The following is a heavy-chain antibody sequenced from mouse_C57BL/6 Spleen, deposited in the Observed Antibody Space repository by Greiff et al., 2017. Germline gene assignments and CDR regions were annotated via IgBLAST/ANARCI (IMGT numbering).Heavy chain of an antibody. V-gene: IGHV2-2*01. D-gene: IGHD1-1*01. Sequence: VMLVESGPGLVQPSQSLSITCTVSGFSLTSYGVHWVRQSPGKGLEWLGVIWSGGSTDYNAAFISRLSISKDNSKSQVFFKMNSLQADDTAIYYCARPTVVAEDAMDYWGQGTSVTVSS. CDR3: ARPTVVAEDAMDY. CDR2: IWSGGST. CDR1: GFSLTSYG. J-gene: IGHJ4*01.